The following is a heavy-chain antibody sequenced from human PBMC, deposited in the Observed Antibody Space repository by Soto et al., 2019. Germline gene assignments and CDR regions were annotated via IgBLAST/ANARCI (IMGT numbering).Heavy chain of an antibody. CDR3: ATTSSIYDILTLGSFDY. CDR1: GFTFSSYG. V-gene: IGHV3-33*01. CDR2: IWYDGSNK. Sequence: GSLRLSCAASGFTFSSYGMHWVRQAPGKGLEWVAVIWYDGSNKYYADSVKGRFTISRDNSKNTLYLQMNSLRAEDTAVYYCATTSSIYDILTLGSFDYWGQGTLVTVSS. J-gene: IGHJ4*02. D-gene: IGHD3-9*01.